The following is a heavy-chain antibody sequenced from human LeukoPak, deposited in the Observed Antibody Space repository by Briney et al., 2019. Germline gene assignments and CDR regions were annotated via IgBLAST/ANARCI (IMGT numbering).Heavy chain of an antibody. CDR3: AKRGLASGYGDSYFDY. CDR1: GFTFSSYA. Sequence: GGSLRLSCAASGFTFSSYAMSWVRQAPGKGLEWVSTISGSGSNIYYADSVKGRFTISRDNSKNTLYLQMNSLRAEDAAVYYCAKRGLASGYGDSYFDYWGQGTLVTVSS. D-gene: IGHD4-17*01. J-gene: IGHJ4*02. V-gene: IGHV3-23*01. CDR2: ISGSGSNI.